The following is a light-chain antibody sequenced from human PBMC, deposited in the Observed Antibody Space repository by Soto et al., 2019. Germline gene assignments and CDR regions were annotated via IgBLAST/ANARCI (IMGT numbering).Light chain of an antibody. CDR2: AAS. CDR1: QGISSF. CDR3: HQYSTYVHT. J-gene: IGKJ2*01. V-gene: IGKV1-9*01. Sequence: IQLTQSPSSLSASVGDRVTITCRASQGISSFLAWYQQKPGKAPNLLIYAASTLQTGVPSRFSGTGSGTEFTLTISTLQPDDFATYYCHQYSTYVHTFGQGTKVDIK.